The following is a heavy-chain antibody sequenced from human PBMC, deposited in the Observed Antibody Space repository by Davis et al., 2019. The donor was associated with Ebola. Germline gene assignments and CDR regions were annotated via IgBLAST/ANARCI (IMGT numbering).Heavy chain of an antibody. Sequence: GGSLRLSCAASGFTFSSYWMSWVRQAPGKGLEGVSIIWYDGSRRDYADSVKGRFTISRDDSKNTVYLQMNSLRAEDTAVYYCARDGENYSDLDYWGQGTLVTVSS. J-gene: IGHJ4*02. V-gene: IGHV3-33*08. CDR2: IWYDGSRR. D-gene: IGHD3-10*01. CDR3: ARDGENYSDLDY. CDR1: GFTFSSYW.